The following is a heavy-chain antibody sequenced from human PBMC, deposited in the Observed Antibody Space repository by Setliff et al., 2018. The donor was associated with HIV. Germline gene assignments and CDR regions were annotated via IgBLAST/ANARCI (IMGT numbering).Heavy chain of an antibody. V-gene: IGHV4-59*01. CDR1: GGSISAYD. CDR2: VHSSGTT. CDR3: ARDPGNSSTWHFDY. D-gene: IGHD6-13*01. J-gene: IGHJ4*02. Sequence: SETLSLTCSISGGSISAYDWSWIRQPPGKGMEWIGYVHSSGTTNYNPSLKSRVTISRDTSKNQFFLKVTSLTAADTAMYYCARDPGNSSTWHFDYWGRGNLVTVPS.